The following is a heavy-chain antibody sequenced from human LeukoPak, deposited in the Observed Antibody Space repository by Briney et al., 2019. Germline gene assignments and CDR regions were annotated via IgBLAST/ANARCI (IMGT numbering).Heavy chain of an antibody. CDR3: AKDIGADYYYDSSGYFI. D-gene: IGHD3-22*01. CDR2: ISGDGDST. J-gene: IGHJ3*02. V-gene: IGHV3-43*02. Sequence: PGGPLRLSCAASGFTFDNYAMHRVRQVPGKGLEWVSLISGDGDSTYYPDSVKGRSTISRDNSKNSLYLQMNSLRTEDTALYYCAKDIGADYYYDSSGYFIWGQGTMVTVSS. CDR1: GFTFDNYA.